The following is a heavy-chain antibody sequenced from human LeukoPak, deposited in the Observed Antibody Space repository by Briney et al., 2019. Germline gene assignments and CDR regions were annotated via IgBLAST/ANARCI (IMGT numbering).Heavy chain of an antibody. J-gene: IGHJ3*01. D-gene: IGHD3-22*01. V-gene: IGHV4-61*01. Sequence: SETLSLTCAVSGDSVSSDSYYWHWIRRSPGKGLEWVVFVYYSGRTKYNPSLKSRVAMSIDTSKNQVSLRLRSVTAADTAMYFCVREASTSYYDSSGYYRQTETFDVWGLGTMVTFSS. CDR1: GDSVSSDSYY. CDR3: VREASTSYYDSSGYYRQTETFDV. CDR2: VYYSGRT.